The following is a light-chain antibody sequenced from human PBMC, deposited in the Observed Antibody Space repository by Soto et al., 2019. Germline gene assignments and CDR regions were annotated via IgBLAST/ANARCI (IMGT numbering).Light chain of an antibody. CDR1: SSDVGAYNY. CDR3: SSYTSTNSL. V-gene: IGLV2-14*03. CDR2: DVS. J-gene: IGLJ2*01. Sequence: QSVLTQPASVSGSPGESITISCTGTSSDVGAYNYVSWYQQHPGKAPKLMIYDVSNRPSGVSNRFSGPKSGNTASLTISGLQAEDEADYYCSSYTSTNSLFGGGTKLTVL.